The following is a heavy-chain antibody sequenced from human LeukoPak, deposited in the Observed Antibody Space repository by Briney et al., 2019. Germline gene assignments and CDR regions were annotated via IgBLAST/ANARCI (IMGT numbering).Heavy chain of an antibody. CDR2: ISSSSSYI. Sequence: PGGSLRLSCAASGFTFSSYAMSWVRQAPGKGLEWVSSISSSSSYIYYADSVKGRFTISRDNAKNSLYLQMNSLRAEDTAVYYCAIDEAFDYWGQGTLVTVSS. V-gene: IGHV3-21*01. D-gene: IGHD3-9*01. J-gene: IGHJ4*02. CDR1: GFTFSSYA. CDR3: AIDEAFDY.